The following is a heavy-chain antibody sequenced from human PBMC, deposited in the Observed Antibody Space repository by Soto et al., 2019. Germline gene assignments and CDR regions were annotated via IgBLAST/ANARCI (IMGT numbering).Heavy chain of an antibody. CDR1: GFTFSSYA. D-gene: IGHD3-3*01. CDR3: AKAGQDYDFWSGYSIYFDY. Sequence: VGSLRLSCAASGFTFSSYAMSWVRQAPGKGLEWVSAISGSGGSTYYADSVKGRFTISRDNSKNTLYLQMNSLRAEDTAVYYCAKAGQDYDFWSGYSIYFDYWGQGTLVTVSS. CDR2: ISGSGGST. J-gene: IGHJ4*02. V-gene: IGHV3-23*01.